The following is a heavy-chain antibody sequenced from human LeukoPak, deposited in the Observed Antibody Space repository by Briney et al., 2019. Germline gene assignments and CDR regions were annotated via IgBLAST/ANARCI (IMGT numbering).Heavy chain of an antibody. CDR1: GFTFSSYA. D-gene: IGHD3-9*01. V-gene: IGHV3-23*01. CDR3: ATHEGSFRLSSFDY. Sequence: PGGSLRLSCAASGFTFSSYALSWVRQAPGKGLEWVSAISGSGGSTYYADSVKGRFTISRDNSKNTLYLQMNSLRAEDTAVYYCATHEGSFRLSSFDYWGQGTLVTVSS. CDR2: ISGSGGST. J-gene: IGHJ4*02.